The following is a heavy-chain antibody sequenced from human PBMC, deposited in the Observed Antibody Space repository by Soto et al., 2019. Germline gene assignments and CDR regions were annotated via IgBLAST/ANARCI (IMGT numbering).Heavy chain of an antibody. Sequence: ASVKVSCKASGYSFSDYHIHWVRQAPGQGLEWLGRINPKSGGTSSAQKFQGSVTMTRDTSISTAYMELTRLRSDDTAVYFCARGHSTDCSNGVCSFFYNHEMDVWGQGTTVTVSS. V-gene: IGHV1-2*04. CDR2: INPKSGGT. CDR1: GYSFSDYH. CDR3: ARGHSTDCSNGVCSFFYNHEMDV. D-gene: IGHD2-8*01. J-gene: IGHJ6*02.